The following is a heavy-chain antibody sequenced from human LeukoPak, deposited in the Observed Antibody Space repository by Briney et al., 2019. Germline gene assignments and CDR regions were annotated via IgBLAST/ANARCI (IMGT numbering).Heavy chain of an antibody. J-gene: IGHJ4*01. CDR2: VSFDGKIQ. V-gene: IGHV3-30*15. CDR3: AKARGYSGYDYFDY. D-gene: IGHD5-12*01. CDR1: GFSFSSYA. Sequence: GKSLRLSCAASGFSFSSYALHWFRQAPGKGLEWVAAVSFDGKIQYYADSVQGRFTVSRDDSKNTVFLQMSSLTADDTAVYYCAKARGYSGYDYFDYWGHGALVTVSS.